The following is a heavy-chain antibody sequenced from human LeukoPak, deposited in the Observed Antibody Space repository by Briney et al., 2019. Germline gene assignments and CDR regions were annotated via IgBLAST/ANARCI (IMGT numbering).Heavy chain of an antibody. CDR3: ARDHLTYSSSSDFDY. J-gene: IGHJ4*02. Sequence: LGGSLRLSCAASGFTFSSYSMNWVRQAPGKGLEWVSSISSGSSYLYYADSMKGRFTISRDNAKNSLYLQMNSLRAEDTAVYYCARDHLTYSSSSDFDYWGQGTLVTASS. CDR2: ISSGSSYL. CDR1: GFTFSSYS. V-gene: IGHV3-21*01. D-gene: IGHD6-6*01.